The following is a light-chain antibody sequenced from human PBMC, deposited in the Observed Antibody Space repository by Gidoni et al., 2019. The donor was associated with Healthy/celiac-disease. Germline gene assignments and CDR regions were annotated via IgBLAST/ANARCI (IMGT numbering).Light chain of an antibody. J-gene: IGKJ1*01. CDR3: QQYGSSPWT. CDR2: GAS. V-gene: IGKV3-20*01. Sequence: EIVLTQSPGTLSLSPGARATPSCRASQSVSSSYLAWYQQKPGQAPRLLIYGASSRDTGIPDRFSGSGSGTDFTLTISRLEPEDFAVYYCQQYGSSPWTFGQGTKVEIK. CDR1: QSVSSSY.